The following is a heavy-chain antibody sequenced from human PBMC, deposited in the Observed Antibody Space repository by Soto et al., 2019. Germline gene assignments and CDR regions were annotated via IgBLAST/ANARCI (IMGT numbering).Heavy chain of an antibody. Sequence: EVQLVESGGGLVQPGGSLRLSCAASGFTFSDYGLNWVRQAPGKGLEWVATIKEDGSEKYYVDSVKGRFTISRDNAKKCLYLRLKSMRADDTAVDYCGRDREWEPSQEGFDYWGQGTLVTVSS. D-gene: IGHD1-26*01. J-gene: IGHJ4*02. CDR3: GRDREWEPSQEGFDY. CDR1: GFTFSDYG. CDR2: IKEDGSEK. V-gene: IGHV3-7*03.